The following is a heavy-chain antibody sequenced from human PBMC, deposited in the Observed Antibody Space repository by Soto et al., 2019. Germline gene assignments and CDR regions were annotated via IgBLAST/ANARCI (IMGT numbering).Heavy chain of an antibody. V-gene: IGHV1-18*01. CDR3: ARIYYDSSPGAFDI. CDR1: GYTFTSYG. J-gene: IGHJ3*02. D-gene: IGHD3-22*01. Sequence: ASVKVSCKASGYTFTSYGISWVRQAPGQGLEWMGWISAYNGNTNYAQKLQGRVTMTTDTSTSTAYMELRSLRSDDTAVYYCARIYYDSSPGAFDIWGQGTMVTVSS. CDR2: ISAYNGNT.